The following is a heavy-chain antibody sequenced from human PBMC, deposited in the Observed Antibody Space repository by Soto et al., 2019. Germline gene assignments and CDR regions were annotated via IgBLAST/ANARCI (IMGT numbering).Heavy chain of an antibody. Sequence: SETLSLTCAVYGGSFSGYYWSWIRQPPGKGLEWIGEINHSGSTNYNPSLKSRVTISVDTSKNQFSLKLSSVTAADTAVYYCAREVVVAAAPDYWGQGTLVTVSS. CDR3: AREVVVAAAPDY. CDR2: INHSGST. J-gene: IGHJ4*02. CDR1: GGSFSGYY. V-gene: IGHV4-34*09. D-gene: IGHD2-15*01.